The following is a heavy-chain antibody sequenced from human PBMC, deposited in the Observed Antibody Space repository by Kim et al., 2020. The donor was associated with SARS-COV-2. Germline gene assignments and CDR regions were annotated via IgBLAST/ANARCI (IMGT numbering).Heavy chain of an antibody. J-gene: IGHJ3*02. V-gene: IGHV3-33*01. CDR3: ARDGIIGSNDAFDI. CDR2: IWYDGSNE. Sequence: GGSLRLSCAASGFTFSRYGMHWVRQAPGKGLEWVAVIWYDGSNENYGDSVKGRFTISRDNSKNTLYLEMNNLRAEDTAVYYCARDGIIGSNDAFDIWG. CDR1: GFTFSRYG. D-gene: IGHD1-7*01.